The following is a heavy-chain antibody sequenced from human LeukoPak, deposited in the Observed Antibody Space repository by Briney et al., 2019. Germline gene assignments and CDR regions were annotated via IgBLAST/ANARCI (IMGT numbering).Heavy chain of an antibody. Sequence: ASVKVSCKASGYTFTGYYMHWVRQAPGQGLEWMGWISAYNGNTNYAQKLQGGVTMTTDTSTSTAYMELRSLRSDDTAVYYCARATTFIAASDYWGQGTLVTVSS. J-gene: IGHJ4*02. CDR2: ISAYNGNT. D-gene: IGHD6-6*01. CDR1: GYTFTGYY. CDR3: ARATTFIAASDY. V-gene: IGHV1-18*04.